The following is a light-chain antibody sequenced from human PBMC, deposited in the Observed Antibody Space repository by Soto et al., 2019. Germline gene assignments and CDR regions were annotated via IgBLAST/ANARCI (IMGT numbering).Light chain of an antibody. CDR1: QSISTW. J-gene: IGKJ1*01. CDR3: QQYNSYSQT. CDR2: DAS. Sequence: DIHMTQSPSTLSASVGDRVTITCRASQSISTWLALYQQKPGKAPKLLIYDASSLQSGVPSRFSGGGSGTEFTLTISSLQPDDFATYYCQQYNSYSQTFGQGTKVDIK. V-gene: IGKV1-5*01.